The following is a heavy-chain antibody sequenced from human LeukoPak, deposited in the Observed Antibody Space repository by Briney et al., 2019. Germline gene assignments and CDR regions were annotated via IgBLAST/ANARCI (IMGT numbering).Heavy chain of an antibody. Sequence: SQTLSLTCTVVGGSISSGDYYWSWIRQPPGKGLEWIGYISYSGSTYYNPSLESRVTISVGMSKNQLSLKLYSVTAADTAVYYCAREESGYVNYWGQGTPVTVSS. V-gene: IGHV4-30-4*08. CDR3: AREESGYVNY. D-gene: IGHD3-3*01. CDR2: ISYSGST. J-gene: IGHJ4*02. CDR1: GGSISSGDYY.